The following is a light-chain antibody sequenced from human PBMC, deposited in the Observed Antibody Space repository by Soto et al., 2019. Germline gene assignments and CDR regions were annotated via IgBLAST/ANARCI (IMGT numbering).Light chain of an antibody. CDR3: QHRSNGLGT. V-gene: IGKV3-11*01. CDR2: DAS. CDR1: QSVGSF. J-gene: IGKJ3*01. Sequence: EIVLTQSPGTLSLFPGERATLSCRASQSVGSFLAWYQQKSGQTPRLLIYDASNRAPGIPARFSGSGSGTDFTLTISSLEPEDFAVYYCQHRSNGLGTFGPGTKVDLK.